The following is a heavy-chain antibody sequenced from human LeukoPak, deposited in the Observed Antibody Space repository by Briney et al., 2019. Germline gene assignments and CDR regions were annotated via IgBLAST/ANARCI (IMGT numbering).Heavy chain of an antibody. J-gene: IGHJ4*02. CDR2: IYYSGST. CDR1: GGSISSSSYY. V-gene: IGHV4-39*01. D-gene: IGHD6-13*01. CDR3: ATETNTIAAAGTGYYFDY. Sequence: SQTLSLTCAVSGGSISSSSYYWGWIRQLPGKGLEWIGSIYYSGSTYYNPSLKSRVTISVDTSKNQFSLKLSSVTAADTAVYYCATETNTIAAAGTGYYFDYWGQGTLVTVSS.